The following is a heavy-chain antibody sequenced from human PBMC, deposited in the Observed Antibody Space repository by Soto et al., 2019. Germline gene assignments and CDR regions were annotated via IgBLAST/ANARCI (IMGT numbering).Heavy chain of an antibody. CDR2: IYYSGST. D-gene: IGHD3-22*01. CDR3: ASTYYNDSSGPFDY. J-gene: IGHJ4*02. V-gene: IGHV4-39*07. Sequence: PSETLSLTCTVSGGSISSSSYYWGWIRQPPGKGLEWIGSIYYSGSTYYNPSLKSRVTISVDTSKNQFSLKLSSVTAADTAVYYCASTYYNDSSGPFDYWGQGTLVTVSS. CDR1: GGSISSSSYY.